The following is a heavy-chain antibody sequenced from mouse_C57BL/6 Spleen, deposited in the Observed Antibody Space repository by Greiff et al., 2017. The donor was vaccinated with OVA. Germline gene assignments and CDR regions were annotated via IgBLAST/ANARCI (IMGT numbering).Heavy chain of an antibody. CDR2: INPYNGGT. Sequence: EVQVVESGPVLVKPGASVKMSCKASGYTFTDYYMNWVKQSHGKSLEWIGVINPYNGGTSYNQKFKGKATLTVDKSSSTAYMELNSLTSEDSAVYYCARGGLRQGYAMDYWGQGTSVTVSS. V-gene: IGHV1-19*01. D-gene: IGHD2-4*01. J-gene: IGHJ4*01. CDR1: GYTFTDYY. CDR3: ARGGLRQGYAMDY.